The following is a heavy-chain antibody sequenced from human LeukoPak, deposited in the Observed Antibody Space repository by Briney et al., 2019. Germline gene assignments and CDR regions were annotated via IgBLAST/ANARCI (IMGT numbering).Heavy chain of an antibody. CDR3: ARDNWNYGSSMDV. V-gene: IGHV4-59*01. D-gene: IGHD1-7*01. Sequence: SETLSLTCAVYGGSFSGYYWSWIRQPPGKGLEWIGYIYYSGSTNYNPSLKSRVIISVDTSKNQFSLKLSSVTAADTAVYYCARDNWNYGSSMDVWGQGTTVTVSS. CDR1: GGSFSGYY. CDR2: IYYSGST. J-gene: IGHJ6*02.